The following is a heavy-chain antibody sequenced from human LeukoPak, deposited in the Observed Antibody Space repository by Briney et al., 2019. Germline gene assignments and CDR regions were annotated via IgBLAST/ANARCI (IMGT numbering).Heavy chain of an antibody. Sequence: GGSLRLSCAASGFDFSGYTMTWVRQAPGRGLECLSAITSSRGDIYYADSAKGRFTISRDNAKNSLYLQINSLRAEDTAVYYCTRVNGDSVDADYYYYMDVWGKGTTVTVSS. CDR1: GFDFSGYT. CDR2: ITSSRGDI. CDR3: TRVNGDSVDADYYYYMDV. V-gene: IGHV3-21*01. J-gene: IGHJ6*03. D-gene: IGHD2-21*02.